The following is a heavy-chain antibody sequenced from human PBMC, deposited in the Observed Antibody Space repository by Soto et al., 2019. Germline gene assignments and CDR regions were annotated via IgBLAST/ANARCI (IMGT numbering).Heavy chain of an antibody. J-gene: IGHJ4*02. CDR2: IYYSGST. Sequence: SETLSLTCAVSGDSISNYYWTWIRQPPGKGLEWIGYIYYSGSTYYNPSLKSRVTISVDTSKNQFSLKLNSMTAADTAVYYCARVGILGTYWEFSIDYWGQGTLVTVSS. V-gene: IGHV4-59*01. CDR3: ARVGILGTYWEFSIDY. CDR1: GDSISNYY. D-gene: IGHD3-16*01.